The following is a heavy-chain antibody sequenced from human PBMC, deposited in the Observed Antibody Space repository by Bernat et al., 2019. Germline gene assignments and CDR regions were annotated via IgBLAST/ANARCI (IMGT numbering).Heavy chain of an antibody. CDR3: AKVLQWVVYAPYDY. J-gene: IGHJ4*02. CDR1: GFTFSDYY. V-gene: IGHV3-11*05. D-gene: IGHD2-8*02. CDR2: ISSSSSYT. Sequence: QVQLVESGGGLVKPGGSLRLSCAASGFTFSDYYMSWIRQAPGKGLEWVSYISSSSSYTNYADSVKGRFTISRDNAKNSLYLQMNSLRAEDTAVYYCAKVLQWVVYAPYDYWGQGTLVTVSS.